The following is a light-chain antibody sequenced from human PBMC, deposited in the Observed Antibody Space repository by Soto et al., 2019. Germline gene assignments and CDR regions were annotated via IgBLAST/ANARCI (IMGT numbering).Light chain of an antibody. V-gene: IGLV4-69*01. CDR3: QTWGSGIVV. Sequence: QLVLTQSPSASASLGASVKLTCTLSRGHSNYAIAWHQQQSEKGPRYLMKLDSDGSHSKGDAIPDRFSGSSYGAERYLTISSLQAEDEADYYCQTWGSGIVVFGGGTKLTVL. CDR1: RGHSNYA. CDR2: LDSDGSH. J-gene: IGLJ2*01.